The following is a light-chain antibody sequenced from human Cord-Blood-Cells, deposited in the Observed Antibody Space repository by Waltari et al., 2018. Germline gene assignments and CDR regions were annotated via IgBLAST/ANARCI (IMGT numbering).Light chain of an antibody. V-gene: IGKV3-11*01. J-gene: IGKJ4*01. Sequence: IVLTQSPATLSLSPGDRATLSCRASQSVSSYLAWSQQKPGQAPRLLIYDASNRATGIPARFSGSGSGTDFTLTISSLEPEDFAVYYCQQRSNWPELTFGGGTKVEIK. CDR2: DAS. CDR3: QQRSNWPELT. CDR1: QSVSSY.